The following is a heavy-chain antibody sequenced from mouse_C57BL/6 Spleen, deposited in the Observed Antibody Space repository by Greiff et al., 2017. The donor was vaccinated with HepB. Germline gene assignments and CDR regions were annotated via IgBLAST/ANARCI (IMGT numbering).Heavy chain of an antibody. CDR1: GYAFSSSW. CDR3: ASPDYGNDAMDY. Sequence: VQLQESGPELVKPGASVKISCKASGYAFSSSWMNWVKQRPGKGLEWIGRIYPGDGDTNYNEKFKGQATLTADKSSSTAYMQLSSLTSEDSAVYFCASPDYGNDAMDYWGQGTSVTVSS. V-gene: IGHV1-82*01. CDR2: IYPGDGDT. J-gene: IGHJ4*01. D-gene: IGHD2-1*01.